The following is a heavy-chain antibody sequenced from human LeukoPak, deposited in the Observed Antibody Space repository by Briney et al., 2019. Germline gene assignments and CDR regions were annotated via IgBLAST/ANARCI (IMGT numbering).Heavy chain of an antibody. D-gene: IGHD3-10*01. CDR3: AKVLQSRSYWSHYYYGMDV. CDR2: ISGSGGST. J-gene: IGHJ6*02. CDR1: GFTFSSYA. V-gene: IGHV3-23*01. Sequence: GGSLRLSCAASGFTFSSYAMSWVRQAPGKGLEWVSAISGSGGSTYYADSVKGRFTISRDNSKNTLYLQMNSLRAEDTAVYYCAKVLQSRSYWSHYYYGMDVWGQGTTVTVSS.